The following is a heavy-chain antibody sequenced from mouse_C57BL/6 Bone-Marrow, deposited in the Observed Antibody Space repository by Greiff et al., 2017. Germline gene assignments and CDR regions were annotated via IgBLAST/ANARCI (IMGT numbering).Heavy chain of an antibody. CDR2: IRSKSSNYAT. D-gene: IGHD4-1*01. V-gene: IGHV10-3*01. CDR1: GFTFNTYA. J-gene: IGHJ2*01. CDR3: VRGDWVDY. Sequence: EVQVVESGGGLVQPKGSLKLSCAASGFTFNTYAMHWVRQAPGKGLECVARIRSKSSNYATYYADSVKDRFTISRDDSQSMLYLQMNNLKTEDTAMYYCVRGDWVDYWGQGTTLTVSS.